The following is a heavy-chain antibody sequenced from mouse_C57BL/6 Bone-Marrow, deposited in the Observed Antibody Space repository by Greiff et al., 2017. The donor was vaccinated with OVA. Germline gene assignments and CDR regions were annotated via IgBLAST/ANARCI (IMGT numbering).Heavy chain of an antibody. J-gene: IGHJ3*01. D-gene: IGHD2-5*01. CDR3: ASLSYYSNPWFAY. CDR2: IWTGGGT. Sequence: VMLVESGPGLVAPSQSLSITCTVSGFSLTSYAISWVRQPPGKGLEWLGVIWTGGGTNYNSALKSRLSISKDNSKSQVFLKMNSLQTDDTARYYCASLSYYSNPWFAYWGQGTLVTVSA. CDR1: GFSLTSYA. V-gene: IGHV2-9-1*01.